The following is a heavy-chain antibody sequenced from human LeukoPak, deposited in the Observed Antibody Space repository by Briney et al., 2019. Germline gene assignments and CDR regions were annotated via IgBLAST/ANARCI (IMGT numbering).Heavy chain of an antibody. Sequence: SETLSLTCTVSGGSISSGGYYWSWIRQHPGKGLEWIGYIYYSGSTYYNPSLKSRVTISVDTSKNQFSLKLSSVTAADTAVYYCASGVTTVNDAFDIWGQGTMGTVSS. CDR1: GGSISSGGYY. D-gene: IGHD4-17*01. V-gene: IGHV4-31*03. J-gene: IGHJ3*02. CDR3: ASGVTTVNDAFDI. CDR2: IYYSGST.